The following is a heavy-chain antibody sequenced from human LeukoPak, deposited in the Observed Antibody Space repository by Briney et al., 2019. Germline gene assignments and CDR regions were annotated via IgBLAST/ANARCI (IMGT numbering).Heavy chain of an antibody. J-gene: IGHJ4*02. CDR2: IKKDGSEK. V-gene: IGHV3-7*03. CDR3: ARARARVVIGNYFDY. Sequence: GGSLRLSCAASGFTFSSYWMSWVRQAPGKGLEGVANIKKDGSEKYYVASVKGRFTISRDNAKNSLYLQMNSLRAEDTAVYYCARARARVVIGNYFDYWGQGTLVTVSS. D-gene: IGHD3-22*01. CDR1: GFTFSSYW.